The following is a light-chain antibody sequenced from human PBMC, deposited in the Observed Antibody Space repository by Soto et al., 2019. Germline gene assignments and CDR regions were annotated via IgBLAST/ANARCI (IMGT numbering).Light chain of an antibody. CDR3: CSYAGSNTLV. CDR1: SSDVGVYNY. Sequence: QSALTQPRSVSGSPGQSVTISCTGTSSDVGVYNYVSWYQQHPGKAPKRMIYDVSNRPSGVPDRFSGSKSGNTASLTISGLQAEDEADYFCCSYAGSNTLVFGGGTKLTVL. V-gene: IGLV2-11*01. CDR2: DVS. J-gene: IGLJ3*02.